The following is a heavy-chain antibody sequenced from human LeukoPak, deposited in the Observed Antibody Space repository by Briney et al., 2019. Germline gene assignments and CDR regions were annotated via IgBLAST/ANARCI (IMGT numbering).Heavy chain of an antibody. Sequence: PSETLSLTCTVSGGSISSSSFYWGWIRQPPGKGLEWIGIIYYSVSTYYNPSLKSRVTISVDTSKNQFSLKLSSVTAADTAVYYCARESGSSWVAIALVAGRQNFDYWGQGTLVTVSS. CDR1: GGSISSSSFY. V-gene: IGHV4-39*02. CDR3: ARESGSSWVAIALVAGRQNFDY. D-gene: IGHD6-13*01. CDR2: IYYSVST. J-gene: IGHJ4*02.